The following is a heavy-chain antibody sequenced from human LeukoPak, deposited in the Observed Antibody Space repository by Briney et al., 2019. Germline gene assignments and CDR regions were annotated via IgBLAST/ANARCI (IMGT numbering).Heavy chain of an antibody. CDR3: AKDGTSYYYIYY. CDR1: GFTLSSYS. CDR2: ISSSSSYI. Sequence: GGSLRLSCAVSGFTLSSYSMNWVRQAPGKGLEWVSSISSSSSYIYYADSVKGRFTVSRDDSKNTLYLQMNSLRGDDTAVYYCAKDGTSYYYIYYWGQGTLVTVSS. V-gene: IGHV3-21*01. J-gene: IGHJ4*02. D-gene: IGHD2/OR15-2a*01.